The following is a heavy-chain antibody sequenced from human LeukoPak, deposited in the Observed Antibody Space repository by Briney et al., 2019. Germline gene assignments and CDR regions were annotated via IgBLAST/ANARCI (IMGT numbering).Heavy chain of an antibody. J-gene: IGHJ4*02. CDR3: GRPSGD. CDR2: ISYDGSNK. Sequence: GVSLRLSCAASGFTFSSYARHWVRQAPGKGLGRGAVISYDGSNKYYADSVKGRFTISRHNSKNTLYLQMNSLRVEDSAVYYCGRPSGDWGQGTLVTVSS. D-gene: IGHD3-10*01. V-gene: IGHV3-30-3*01. CDR1: GFTFSSYA.